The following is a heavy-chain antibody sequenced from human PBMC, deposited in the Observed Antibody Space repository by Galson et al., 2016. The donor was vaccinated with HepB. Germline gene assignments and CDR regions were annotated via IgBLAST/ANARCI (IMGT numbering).Heavy chain of an antibody. Sequence: SLRLSCAVSGFGFSDYWMTWVRQAPGKGLEWVANINQDGSEKDSVGSMKGRFTISRDNAKNSMYLQMNTLRAEDTAVYYCARECRGWCVVGGDTTYKHDLDVGGQGTTVTVSS. CDR2: INQDGSEK. J-gene: IGHJ6*02. CDR1: GFGFSDYW. D-gene: IGHD1-26*01. V-gene: IGHV3-7*03. CDR3: ARECRGWCVVGGDTTYKHDLDV.